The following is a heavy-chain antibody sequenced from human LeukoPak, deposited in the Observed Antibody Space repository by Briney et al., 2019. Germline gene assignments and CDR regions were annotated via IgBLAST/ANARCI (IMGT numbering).Heavy chain of an antibody. J-gene: IGHJ4*02. CDR2: ISGSGGST. Sequence: GGSLRLSCAASAFTFSSYAMSWVRQAPGKGLEWVSAISGSGGSTYYADSVKGRFTISRDNSKNTLYLQMNSLRAEDTAVYYCAKTDCGGDCYSVGFDYWGQGTLVTVSS. CDR1: AFTFSSYA. CDR3: AKTDCGGDCYSVGFDY. D-gene: IGHD2-21*02. V-gene: IGHV3-23*01.